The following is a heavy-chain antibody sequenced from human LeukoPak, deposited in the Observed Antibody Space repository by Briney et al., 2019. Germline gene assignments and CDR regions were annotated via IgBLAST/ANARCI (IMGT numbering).Heavy chain of an antibody. Sequence: PGGSLRLSCDASGFTFSTYAMSWVRQAPGEGLEWVSGLIGSGGSTWYADSVKGRFTISRDNSKNTVYLHMNSLRAEDTAVYYCAKFEGLCGSANTCYHFDCWGQGTLVTVSS. CDR3: AKFEGLCGSANTCYHFDC. D-gene: IGHD2-2*01. V-gene: IGHV3-23*01. CDR2: LIGSGGST. J-gene: IGHJ4*02. CDR1: GFTFSTYA.